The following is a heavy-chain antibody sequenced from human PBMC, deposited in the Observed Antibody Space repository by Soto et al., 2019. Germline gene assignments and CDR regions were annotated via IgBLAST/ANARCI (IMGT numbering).Heavy chain of an antibody. CDR1: GFTFSSYW. CDR3: ARDRVYSGYGSPGY. J-gene: IGHJ4*02. V-gene: IGHV3-7*01. Sequence: LRLSCAASGFTFSSYWMSWVRQAPGKGLEWVANIKQDGSEKYYVDSVKGRFTISRDNAKNSLYLQMNSLRAEDTAVYYCARDRVYSGYGSPGYWGQGTLVTVSS. D-gene: IGHD5-12*01. CDR2: IKQDGSEK.